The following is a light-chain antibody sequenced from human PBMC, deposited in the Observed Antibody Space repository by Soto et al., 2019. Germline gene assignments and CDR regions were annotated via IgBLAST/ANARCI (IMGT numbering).Light chain of an antibody. J-gene: IGLJ2*01. Sequence: QSVLTQPASVSGSPGQSITISCTGTSSDVGSYNLVSWYQQHPGKAPKRMIYECNKRPSGVSNRFSASKSGNTASLTISGLQAEDEADYYCCAYAGSNTLVFGGGTKVTVL. CDR2: ECN. V-gene: IGLV2-23*01. CDR3: CAYAGSNTLV. CDR1: SSDVGSYNL.